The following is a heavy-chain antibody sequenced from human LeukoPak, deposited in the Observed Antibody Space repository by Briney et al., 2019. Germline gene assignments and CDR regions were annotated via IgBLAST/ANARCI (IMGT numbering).Heavy chain of an antibody. CDR2: IYHSGST. CDR3: ARDLAGYGRGDAFDI. V-gene: IGHV4-30-2*01. Sequence: PSETLSLTCTVSGGSISSGGYYWSWIRQPPGKGLEWIGYIYHSGSTYYNPSLKSRVTISVDRSKNQFSLKPSSVTAADTAVYYCARDLAGYGRGDAFDIWGQGTMVTVSS. D-gene: IGHD3-9*01. J-gene: IGHJ3*02. CDR1: GGSISSGGYY.